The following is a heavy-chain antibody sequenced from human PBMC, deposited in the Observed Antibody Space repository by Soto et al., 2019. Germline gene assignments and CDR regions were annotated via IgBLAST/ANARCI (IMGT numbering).Heavy chain of an antibody. D-gene: IGHD3-22*01. CDR3: ARVADYYDSSGYLPVVD. J-gene: IGHJ4*02. V-gene: IGHV3-21*01. CDR1: GFSFSNDN. Sequence: EVQLVESGGGLVKPGGSLTLSCAASGFSFSNDNMNWIRQAPGKGLEWVSSIISSGSFIYYADSVKGRFTISRDNAKNSLYLQMNSLRDEDTALYYCARVADYYDSSGYLPVVDWGQGTLVTVSS. CDR2: IISSGSFI.